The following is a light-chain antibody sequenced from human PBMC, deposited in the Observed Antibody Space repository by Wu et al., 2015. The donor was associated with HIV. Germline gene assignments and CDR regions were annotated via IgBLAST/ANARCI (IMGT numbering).Light chain of an antibody. CDR3: QQYGSSPIT. CDR1: QSVSNYQ. V-gene: IGKV3-20*01. Sequence: EIVLTQSPGTLSLSPGESVTLSCRASQSVSNYQLTWYQLKPGQAPRLLLFGASSRATGIPDFTLTISRLEPEDFAVYYCQQYGSSPITFGQGTRLEIK. J-gene: IGKJ5*01. CDR2: GAS.